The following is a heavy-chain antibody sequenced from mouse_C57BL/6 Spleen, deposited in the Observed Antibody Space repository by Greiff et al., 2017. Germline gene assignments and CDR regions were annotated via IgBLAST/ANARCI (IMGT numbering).Heavy chain of an antibody. V-gene: IGHV1-81*01. D-gene: IGHD2-10*02. J-gene: IGHJ4*01. CDR3: ARDYEYGKGSVDAMDY. Sequence: QVQLQQSGAELARPGASVKLSCKASGYTFTSYGISWVKQSTGQGLEWIGEIYPRSGNTYYNEKFKGKATLTADKSSSTAYMEILSLTSEDSAVYFCARDYEYGKGSVDAMDYWGQGTSVTVSS. CDR1: GYTFTSYG. CDR2: IYPRSGNT.